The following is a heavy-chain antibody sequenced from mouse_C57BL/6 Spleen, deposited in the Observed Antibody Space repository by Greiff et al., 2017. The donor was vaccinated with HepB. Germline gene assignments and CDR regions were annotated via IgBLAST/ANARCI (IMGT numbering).Heavy chain of an antibody. CDR3: ARGGNYYGSSYEAAY. J-gene: IGHJ3*01. Sequence: VQLQQSGPELVKPGASVKISCKASGYAFSSSWMNWVKQRPGKGLEWIGRIYPGDGDTNYNGKFKGKATLTADKSSSTAYMQLSSLTSEDSAVYVCARGGNYYGSSYEAAYWGQGTLVTVSA. V-gene: IGHV1-82*01. CDR1: GYAFSSSW. CDR2: IYPGDGDT. D-gene: IGHD1-1*01.